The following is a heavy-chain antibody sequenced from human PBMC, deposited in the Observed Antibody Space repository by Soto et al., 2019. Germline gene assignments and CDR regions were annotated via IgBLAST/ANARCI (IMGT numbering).Heavy chain of an antibody. D-gene: IGHD6-19*01. V-gene: IGHV3-21*01. CDR1: GFTFSSYS. Sequence: GGSLRLSCAASGFTFSSYSMNWVRQAPGKGLEWVSSISSSSSYIYYADSVKGRFTISRDNAKNSLYLQMNSLRAEDTAGYDCARETQQWLVLDYWGQGTLVTVSS. CDR2: ISSSSSYI. CDR3: ARETQQWLVLDY. J-gene: IGHJ4*02.